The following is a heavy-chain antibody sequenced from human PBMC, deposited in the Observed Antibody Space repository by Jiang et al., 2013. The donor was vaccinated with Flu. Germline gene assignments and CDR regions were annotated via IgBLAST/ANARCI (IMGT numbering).Heavy chain of an antibody. D-gene: IGHD1-26*01. Sequence: ISSGGSTIYYADSVKGRFTISRANAKDSLFLQMNSLRAEDTAVYYCAREISGSNAYYYMEVWGKGTTVTVSS. CDR3: AREISGSNAYYYMEV. J-gene: IGHJ6*03. V-gene: IGHV3-48*03. CDR2: ISSGGSTI.